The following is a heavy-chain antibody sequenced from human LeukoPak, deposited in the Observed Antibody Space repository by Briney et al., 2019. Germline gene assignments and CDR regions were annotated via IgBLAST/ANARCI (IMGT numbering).Heavy chain of an antibody. Sequence: GGSLRLSCTASGFTFRTYIMAWVRQVPGKGLEWISALSGDAMTTYYAVPVKGRFTISRDNFRNTLTLQMDSLRADESAVYYCAKDASPYSNYAVRWFDSWGQGTLVTVSS. CDR1: GFTFRTYI. D-gene: IGHD4/OR15-4a*01. V-gene: IGHV3-23*01. J-gene: IGHJ5*01. CDR3: AKDASPYSNYAVRWFDS. CDR2: LSGDAMTT.